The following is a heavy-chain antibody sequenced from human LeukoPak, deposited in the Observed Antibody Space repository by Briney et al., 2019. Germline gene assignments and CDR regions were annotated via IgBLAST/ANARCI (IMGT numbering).Heavy chain of an antibody. D-gene: IGHD2-21*02. CDR1: GGSISSSSYY. V-gene: IGHV4-39*01. Sequence: SETLSLTCTVSGGSISSSSYYWGWIRQPPGKGLEWIGSIYYSGSTYYNPSLKSRVTISVDTSKNQFSLKLSSVTAADTAVYYCARHCGGDCYSGPWFDPWGQGTLVTVSS. J-gene: IGHJ5*02. CDR2: IYYSGST. CDR3: ARHCGGDCYSGPWFDP.